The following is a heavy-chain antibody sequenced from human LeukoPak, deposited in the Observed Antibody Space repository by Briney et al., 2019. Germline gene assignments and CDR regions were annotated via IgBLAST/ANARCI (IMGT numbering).Heavy chain of an antibody. CDR1: GLTLGDYA. V-gene: IGHV3-49*03. CDR3: TVGYDSSGYDDY. CDR2: IRSKAYGGTT. Sequence: GGSLRLSCTASGLTLGDYAMSWFRQAPGKGLEWVSFIRSKAYGGTTEYAASVKGRFTISRDDSKSIAYLQMNSLKTEDTAVYYCTVGYDSSGYDDYWGQGTLVTVSS. J-gene: IGHJ4*02. D-gene: IGHD3-22*01.